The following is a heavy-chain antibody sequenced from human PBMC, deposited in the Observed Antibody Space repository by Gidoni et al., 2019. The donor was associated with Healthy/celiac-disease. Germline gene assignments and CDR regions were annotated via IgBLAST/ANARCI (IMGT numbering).Heavy chain of an antibody. J-gene: IGHJ3*02. V-gene: IGHV1-69*01. CDR1: GGTFSSYA. CDR3: ARAPTKQQLADGDAFDI. Sequence: QVQLVQSGAEVKKPGSSVKVSCKASGGTFSSYAISWVRQAPGQGLEWMGGIIPIFGTANYAQKFQGRVTITADESTSTAYMELSSLRSEDTAVYYCARAPTKQQLADGDAFDIWGQGTMVTVFS. D-gene: IGHD6-13*01. CDR2: IIPIFGTA.